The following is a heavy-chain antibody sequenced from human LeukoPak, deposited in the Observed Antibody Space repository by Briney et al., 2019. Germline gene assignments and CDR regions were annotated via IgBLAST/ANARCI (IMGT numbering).Heavy chain of an antibody. CDR3: ARARSGWYYYFDY. CDR1: GGSISSGSYY. V-gene: IGHV4-61*02. J-gene: IGHJ4*02. Sequence: PSQTLSLTCTVSGGSISSGSYYWSWIRQPAGKGLEWIGRIYTSGSTNYNPSLKSRVTISVDTSKNQFSLKLSSVTAADTAVYYCARARSGWYYYFDYWGQGTLVTDSS. CDR2: IYTSGST. D-gene: IGHD6-19*01.